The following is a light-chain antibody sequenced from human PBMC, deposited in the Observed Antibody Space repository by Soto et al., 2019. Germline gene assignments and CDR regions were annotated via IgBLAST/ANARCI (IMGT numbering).Light chain of an antibody. CDR3: QQYNSYSRT. Sequence: DIPLTQFPSTLSASFGARGTINCRASQSISSRLAWYQQKTGKAPELIIYKASTLQSGVPSRFSGSGSGTEFTLTISSLQPDDFATYYCQQYNSYSRTFGQGTKVDIK. J-gene: IGKJ1*01. CDR1: QSISSR. V-gene: IGKV1-5*03. CDR2: KAS.